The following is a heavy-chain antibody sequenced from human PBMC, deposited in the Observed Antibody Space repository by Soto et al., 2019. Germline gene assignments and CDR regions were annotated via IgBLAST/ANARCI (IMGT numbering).Heavy chain of an antibody. J-gene: IGHJ6*02. D-gene: IGHD3-3*01. CDR2: IRSKANSYAT. CDR3: TRWRFLEWLNSYYYYGMDV. V-gene: IGHV3-73*01. Sequence: GGSLRLSCAASGFTFSGSAMHWVRQASGKGLEWVGRIRSKANSYATAYAASVKGRFTISRDDSKNTAYLQMNSLKTEDTAVYHCTRWRFLEWLNSYYYYGMDVWGQGTTVT. CDR1: GFTFSGSA.